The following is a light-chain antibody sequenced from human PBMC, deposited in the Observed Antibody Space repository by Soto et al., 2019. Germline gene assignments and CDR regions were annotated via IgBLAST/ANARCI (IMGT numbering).Light chain of an antibody. V-gene: IGKV3-20*01. CDR2: GAS. J-gene: IGKJ5*01. CDR3: QQYGSSPRIS. Sequence: EIVMTHSPATLSVSPGERATLSCRASQSVSSSYLAWYQQKPGQPPRLLIYGASSRATGIPDRFSGSGSGTDFTLTISRLEPEDFALYYCQQYGSSPRISFGQGTRLEIK. CDR1: QSVSSSY.